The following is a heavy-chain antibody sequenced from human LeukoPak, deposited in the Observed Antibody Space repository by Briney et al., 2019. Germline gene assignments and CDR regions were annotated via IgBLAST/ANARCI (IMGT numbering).Heavy chain of an antibody. CDR3: ARDRSGFNYYDSSGYYPTFDY. D-gene: IGHD3-22*01. Sequence: GRSLRLSCAASGFTFSSSAMHWVRQAPGKGLEWVAVISYDGSNKYYADSVKGRFTISRDNSKNTLYLQMNSLRAEDTAVYYCARDRSGFNYYDSSGYYPTFDYWGQGTLVTVSS. V-gene: IGHV3-30-3*01. J-gene: IGHJ4*02. CDR2: ISYDGSNK. CDR1: GFTFSSSA.